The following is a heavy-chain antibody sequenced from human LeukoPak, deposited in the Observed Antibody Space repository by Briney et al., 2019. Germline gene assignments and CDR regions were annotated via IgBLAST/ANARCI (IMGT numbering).Heavy chain of an antibody. V-gene: IGHV1-2*02. Sequence: ASVKVSCKASGYTFTGYYMHWVRQAPGQGLEWMGWINPNSGGTNYAQKFQGRVTMTRDTSISTAYMELSRLRSDDTAVYYCARVENGNYNFDYWGQGTLVTVSS. D-gene: IGHD4-17*01. CDR1: GYTFTGYY. J-gene: IGHJ4*02. CDR2: INPNSGGT. CDR3: ARVENGNYNFDY.